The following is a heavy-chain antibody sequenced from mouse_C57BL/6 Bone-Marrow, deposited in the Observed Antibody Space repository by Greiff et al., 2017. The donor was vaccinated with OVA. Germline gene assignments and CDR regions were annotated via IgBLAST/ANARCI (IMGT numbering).Heavy chain of an antibody. CDR2: IWWDDDK. Sequence: QVTLKVCGPGILQPSQTLSLTCSFSGFSLSTFGMGVGWIRQPSGKGLEWLAHIWWDDDKYYNPALKSRLTISKDTSKNQVFLKIANVDTADTATYYCARIEGLYYYGSSYVGFAYWGQGTLVTVSA. CDR3: ARIEGLYYYGSSYVGFAY. D-gene: IGHD1-1*01. V-gene: IGHV8-8*01. J-gene: IGHJ3*01. CDR1: GFSLSTFGMG.